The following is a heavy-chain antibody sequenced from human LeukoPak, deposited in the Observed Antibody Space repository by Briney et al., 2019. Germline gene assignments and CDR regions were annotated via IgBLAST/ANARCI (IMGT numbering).Heavy chain of an antibody. CDR2: IWNDGSSQ. Sequence: GRSLRLSCAASKFTFSHYGMHWVRQAPGKGLEWVAVIWNDGSSQYYVDSVKGRFTVSRDNSQKTLYLQMNSLRPEDTAVYYCAKDAERGFDYSNSLEKWGQGTLVTVSS. D-gene: IGHD4-11*01. CDR3: AKDAERGFDYSNSLEK. CDR1: KFTFSHYG. V-gene: IGHV3-33*06. J-gene: IGHJ4*02.